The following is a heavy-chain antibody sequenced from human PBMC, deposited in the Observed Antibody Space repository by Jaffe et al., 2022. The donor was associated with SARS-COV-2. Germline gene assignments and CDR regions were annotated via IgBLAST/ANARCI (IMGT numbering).Heavy chain of an antibody. D-gene: IGHD3-22*01. CDR1: GGSISNYYYY. J-gene: IGHJ6*03. CDR3: ARRGYIDSSGFLRHYYYMDV. V-gene: IGHV4-39*01. Sequence: QLQLQESGPGLVEPSETLSLTCTVSGGSISNYYYYWDWIRQPPGKGLEWIGSVYYSGTTYHNPSLKRRVTISVDTSKNQFSLRLTSVTAADTAVYYCARRGYIDSSGFLRHYYYMDVWGKGTTVTVSS. CDR2: VYYSGTT.